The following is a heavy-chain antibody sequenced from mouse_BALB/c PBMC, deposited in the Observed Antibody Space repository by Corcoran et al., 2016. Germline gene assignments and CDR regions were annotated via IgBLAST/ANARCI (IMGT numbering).Heavy chain of an antibody. CDR2: INTYTGEP. V-gene: IGHV9-1*02. J-gene: IGHJ4*01. CDR1: GYTFTNYG. Sequence: QIQLVQSGPELKKPGETVKISCKASGYTFTNYGMNWVKQAPGKGLKWMGWINTYTGEPTYADDFKVRFAFSLETSASTAYLQINNLKNEDMATYFCARKGEDYWGQGTSVTVSS. CDR3: ARKGEDY.